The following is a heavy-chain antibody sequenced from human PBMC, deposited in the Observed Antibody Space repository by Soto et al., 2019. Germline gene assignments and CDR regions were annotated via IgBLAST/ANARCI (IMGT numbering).Heavy chain of an antibody. V-gene: IGHV4-30-2*01. Sequence: PSETLSLTCAVSGGSISSGGYSWSWIRQPPGKGLEWIGYIYHSGSTYYNPSLKSRVTISVDTSKNQFSLKVNSVTAADTAVYYCASSLYYDFWSGYYDYYYGMDVWGQGTTVTVSS. CDR2: IYHSGST. CDR1: GGSISSGGYS. D-gene: IGHD3-3*01. CDR3: ASSLYYDFWSGYYDYYYGMDV. J-gene: IGHJ6*02.